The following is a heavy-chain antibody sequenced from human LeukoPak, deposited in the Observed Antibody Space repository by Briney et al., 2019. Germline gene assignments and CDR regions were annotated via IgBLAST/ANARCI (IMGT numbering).Heavy chain of an antibody. V-gene: IGHV3-30*18. D-gene: IGHD4-11*01. CDR2: ISYDGSNK. CDR3: AKDGGLLTTRYYFDY. CDR1: GFTFSSYG. J-gene: IGHJ4*02. Sequence: GRSLRLSCAASGFTFSSYGMHWVRQAPGKGLEWVAVISYDGSNKYYADSVKGPSTLSRDNSKNALYVQMNSLRAEDTVVYYCAKDGGLLTTRYYFDYWGQGTLVTVSS.